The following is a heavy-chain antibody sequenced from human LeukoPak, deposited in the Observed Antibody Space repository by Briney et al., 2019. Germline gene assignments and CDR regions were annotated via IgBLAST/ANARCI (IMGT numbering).Heavy chain of an antibody. CDR1: GGTFSSYA. V-gene: IGHV1-69*06. J-gene: IGHJ3*02. CDR3: ATGDAGEYYYDSSGYSSGAFDI. Sequence: SVKVSCKASGGTFSSYAISWVRQAPGQGLEWMGGIIPIFGTANYAQKFQGRVTITADKSTSTAYMELSSLRSEDTAVYYCATGDAGEYYYDSSGYSSGAFDIWGQGTMVTVSS. D-gene: IGHD3-22*01. CDR2: IIPIFGTA.